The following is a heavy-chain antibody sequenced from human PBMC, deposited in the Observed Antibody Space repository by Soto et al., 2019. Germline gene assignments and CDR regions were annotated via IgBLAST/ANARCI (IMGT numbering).Heavy chain of an antibody. CDR3: AADGAGSYSPKNYYYYGMDV. J-gene: IGHJ6*02. CDR2: IVVGSGNT. Sequence: SVKVSCKASGFTFTSSAVQWVRQARGQRLEWIGWIVVGSGNTNYAQKFQERVTITRDMSTSTAYMELSSLRSEDTAVYYCAADGAGSYSPKNYYYYGMDVWGQGTTVTVS. CDR1: GFTFTSSA. D-gene: IGHD1-26*01. V-gene: IGHV1-58*01.